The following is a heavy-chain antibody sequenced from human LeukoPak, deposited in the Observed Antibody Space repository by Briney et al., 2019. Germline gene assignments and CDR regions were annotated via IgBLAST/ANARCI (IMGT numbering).Heavy chain of an antibody. Sequence: PGGSLRLSCAASGFTFSSYAMSWVRQAPGKGLEWVSTIYTGGNTYYAASVKGRFTISRDNAKNSLYLQMNSLRAEDTAIYYCTRVGYIDEGIDYWGQGTLVTVSS. D-gene: IGHD5-24*01. CDR2: IYTGGNT. CDR3: TRVGYIDEGIDY. V-gene: IGHV3-23*05. J-gene: IGHJ4*02. CDR1: GFTFSSYA.